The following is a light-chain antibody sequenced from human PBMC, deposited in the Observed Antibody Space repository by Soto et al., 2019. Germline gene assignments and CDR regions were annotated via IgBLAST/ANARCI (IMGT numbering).Light chain of an antibody. V-gene: IGLV2-14*03. J-gene: IGLJ1*01. CDR3: SSYTSDSFYV. CDR1: SSDVGGYNY. CDR2: DVS. Sequence: SVLPQPASVSGAPGQSIAISCTGASSDVGGYNYVSWYQQHPGKAPKLMIYDVSNRPSGVSDRFSGSKSGNTASLTISGLQAEDEADYYCSSYTSDSFYVFGTGTKVTVL.